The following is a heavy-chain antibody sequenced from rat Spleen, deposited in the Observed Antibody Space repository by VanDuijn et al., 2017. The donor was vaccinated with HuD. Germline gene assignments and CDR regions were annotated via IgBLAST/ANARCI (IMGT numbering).Heavy chain of an antibody. CDR2: ISYDGSST. J-gene: IGHJ1*01. CDR3: ARRGNSVFWNFDF. V-gene: IGHV5-29*01. D-gene: IGHD4-4*01. Sequence: EVQLVESGGKLVQPGNSLKLSCAASGFTFSNYGMAWVRQAPTKGLEWVATISYDGSSTYYRDSVKGRFSISRDDAKSTLYLQMDSLRSEDTATYYCARRGNSVFWNFDFWGPGTMVSVSS. CDR1: GFTFSNYG.